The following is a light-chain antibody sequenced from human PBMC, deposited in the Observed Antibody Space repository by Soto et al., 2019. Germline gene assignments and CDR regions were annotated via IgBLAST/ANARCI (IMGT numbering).Light chain of an antibody. CDR1: SSDVGGYNY. CDR2: EVS. J-gene: IGLJ2*01. Sequence: QSALTQPPSASGSPGQSVTISCTGTSSDVGGYNYVSWYQQHPGKAPKLMIYEVSKRPSGVHDRFSGSKSGNTASLTVSGLQAEDEADSYCSSYAGSNNLVVFGGGTKLTVL. CDR3: SSYAGSNNLVV. V-gene: IGLV2-8*01.